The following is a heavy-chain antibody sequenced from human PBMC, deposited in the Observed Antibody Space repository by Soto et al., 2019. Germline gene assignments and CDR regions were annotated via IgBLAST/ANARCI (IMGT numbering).Heavy chain of an antibody. V-gene: IGHV1-69*06. CDR1: GGTFSSYA. CDR3: ARSRILVNTLNRVKNGMDV. D-gene: IGHD2-8*02. CDR2: IIPIFGTA. Sequence: SVKVSCKASGGTFSSYAISWVRQAPGQGLEWMGGIIPIFGTANYAQKFQGRVTITADKSTSTAYMELSSLRSEDTAVYYCARSRILVNTLNRVKNGMDVWGQGTTVTVSS. J-gene: IGHJ6*02.